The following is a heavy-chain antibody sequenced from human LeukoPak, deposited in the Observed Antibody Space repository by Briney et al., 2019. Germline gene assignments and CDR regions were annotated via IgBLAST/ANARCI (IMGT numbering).Heavy chain of an antibody. Sequence: PGGSLRLSCAASGFTFRRYGMQWVRQAPGKGLEWVAVISYDGSNTYYADSVKGRFTISRDNSKNTLNLQMNSLRAEDTAVYYCAKAASYDFWSGYLSAWGQGTLVTVSS. CDR1: GFTFRRYG. V-gene: IGHV3-30*18. D-gene: IGHD3-3*01. J-gene: IGHJ4*02. CDR3: AKAASYDFWSGYLSA. CDR2: ISYDGSNT.